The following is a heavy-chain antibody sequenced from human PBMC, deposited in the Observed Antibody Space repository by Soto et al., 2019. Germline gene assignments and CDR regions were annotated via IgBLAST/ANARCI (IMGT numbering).Heavy chain of an antibody. D-gene: IGHD6-19*01. V-gene: IGHV3-23*01. CDR3: AKPSGVSIAVHEGWSFDY. Sequence: EVQLLESGGGLVQPGGSLRLSCEASGFTFSSYAMSWVRQAPGKGLEWVSTISGSGGSTYYADSVKGRFTISRDNSKNSRYLKTSSKTANDTAVYICAKPSGVSIAVHEGWSFDYWGQGTLVTVSS. CDR1: GFTFSSYA. J-gene: IGHJ4*02. CDR2: ISGSGGST.